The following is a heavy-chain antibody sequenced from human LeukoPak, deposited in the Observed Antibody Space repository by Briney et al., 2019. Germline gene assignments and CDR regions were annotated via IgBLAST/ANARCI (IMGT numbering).Heavy chain of an antibody. Sequence: SETLSLTCSVSGGSIHSYYWSWIRQPPGKGLEWIGFIYNSGSTDYNPSLKSRVTISVNLSKKQISLKLSSVTAADTAVYYCARDKGPYWYFDLWGRGTLVTVSS. J-gene: IGHJ2*01. CDR3: ARDKGPYWYFDL. CDR2: IYNSGST. CDR1: GGSIHSYY. V-gene: IGHV4-59*01.